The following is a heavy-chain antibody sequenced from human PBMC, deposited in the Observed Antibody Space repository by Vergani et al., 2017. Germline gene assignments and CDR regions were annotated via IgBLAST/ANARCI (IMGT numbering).Heavy chain of an antibody. D-gene: IGHD5-12*01. CDR3: ARRVLSGYDSDY. CDR2: ISSSSSYI. Sequence: QVQLVESGGGVVQPGRSLRLSCAASGFTFSDYYMSWIRQAPGKGLEWVSSISSSSSYIYYADSVKGRFTISRDNAKNSLYLQRNSLRAEDTAVYYCARRVLSGYDSDYWGQGTLVTVSS. V-gene: IGHV3-11*06. CDR1: GFTFSDYY. J-gene: IGHJ4*02.